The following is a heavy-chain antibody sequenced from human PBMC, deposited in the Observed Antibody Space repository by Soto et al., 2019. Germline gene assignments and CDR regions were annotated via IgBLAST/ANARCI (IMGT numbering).Heavy chain of an antibody. D-gene: IGHD3-22*01. Sequence: ASVKVSCKASGYTFTSYYIHWVRQAPGQGLEWMGWINPITGGTNYAPKFQGRVTMTRDTSITTAYMELNRLRSDDTAVYYCARNYYDSSDRDYLDYWGQGTPVTVSS. CDR3: ARNYYDSSDRDYLDY. V-gene: IGHV1-2*02. J-gene: IGHJ4*02. CDR2: INPITGGT. CDR1: GYTFTSYY.